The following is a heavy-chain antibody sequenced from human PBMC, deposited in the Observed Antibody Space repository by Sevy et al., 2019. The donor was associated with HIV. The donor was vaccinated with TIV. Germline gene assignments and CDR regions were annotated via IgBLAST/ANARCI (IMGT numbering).Heavy chain of an antibody. CDR1: DGSITDYY. CDR2: IHFFGTT. D-gene: IGHD6-19*01. V-gene: IGHV4-59*01. CDR3: ARDTSGYSSGWYPYYHYYGLDV. J-gene: IGHJ6*02. Sequence: SETLSLTCTVSDGSITDYYWSWIRQPPGKGLEWIAYIHFFGTTKYNPTLKSRVTISMDTSKNRFSLKLSSVTAADTAVYSCARDTSGYSSGWYPYYHYYGLDVWGQGTTVTVSS.